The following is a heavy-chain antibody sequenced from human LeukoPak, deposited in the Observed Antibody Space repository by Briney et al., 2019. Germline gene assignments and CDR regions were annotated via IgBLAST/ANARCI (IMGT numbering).Heavy chain of an antibody. D-gene: IGHD3-22*01. CDR2: IIPIFGIA. Sequence: GASVKVSCKASGGTFSSYAISWVRQAPGRGLEWMGRIIPIFGIANYAQKFQGRVTITADKSPSTAYMELSSLRSEDTAVYYCARVPINYDSSGYFQVGMDVWGQGTTVTVSS. CDR1: GGTFSSYA. CDR3: ARVPINYDSSGYFQVGMDV. J-gene: IGHJ6*02. V-gene: IGHV1-69*04.